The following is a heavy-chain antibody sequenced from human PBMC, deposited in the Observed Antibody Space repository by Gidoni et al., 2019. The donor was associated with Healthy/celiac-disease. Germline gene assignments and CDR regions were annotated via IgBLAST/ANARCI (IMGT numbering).Heavy chain of an antibody. CDR3: ARAKEDRGDLIPGRCYFDD. CDR1: GLPFRDYY. Sequence: QLVVSGGGLVNPGGSLRLSCPASGLPFRDYYIRWNRHAPGKRLEWVSYINSSSSDTNDSDSVKGRVTISRDNAKNELYLQMNILRAEDTAGYYCARAKEDRGDLIPGRCYFDDWGQGTLVTVSS. D-gene: IGHD2-21*01. CDR2: INSSSSDT. V-gene: IGHV3-11*06. J-gene: IGHJ4*02.